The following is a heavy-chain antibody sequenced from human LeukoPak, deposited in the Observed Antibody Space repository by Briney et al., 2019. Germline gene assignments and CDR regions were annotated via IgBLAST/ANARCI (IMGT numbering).Heavy chain of an antibody. J-gene: IGHJ6*02. D-gene: IGHD2-2*02. CDR2: ISSSSSYI. V-gene: IGHV3-21*01. CDR1: GFIFSRYS. CDR3: ASRCSSTSCYKYYYYDMDV. Sequence: GGSLRLSCTASGFIFSRYSMNWVRQAPGKGLEWVSSISSSSSYIYYADSVKGRFTISRDNAKNSLYLQMNSLRAEDTAVYYCASRCSSTSCYKYYYYDMDVWGQGTTVTVSS.